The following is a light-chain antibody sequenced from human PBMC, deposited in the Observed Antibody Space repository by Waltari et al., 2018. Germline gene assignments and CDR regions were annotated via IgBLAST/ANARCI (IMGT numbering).Light chain of an antibody. CDR3: QQYYFTPYT. Sequence: DIQMTQSPSSLSASVGDRVTITRRASQGISNSLAWYQQKPGKAPKLLLYGASRLESGVPPRFSGSGSGTDYTLTISSRQPDDFATYYCQQYYFTPYTFGRGIKLDIK. J-gene: IGKJ2*01. CDR1: QGISNS. CDR2: GAS. V-gene: IGKV1-NL1*01.